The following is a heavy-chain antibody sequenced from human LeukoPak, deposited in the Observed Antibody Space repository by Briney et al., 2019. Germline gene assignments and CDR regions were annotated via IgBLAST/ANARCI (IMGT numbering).Heavy chain of an antibody. CDR2: IKQDGSEK. Sequence: GGSLRLSCAASGFTFSSYWMSWVRQAPGKGLEWVANIKQDGSEKYYVDSVKGRFTISRDNAKNSLYLQMNSLRAEDTAVYYCARVGSRSPYYYYMDVWGKGTTVTVSS. CDR3: ARVGSRSPYYYYMDV. J-gene: IGHJ6*03. D-gene: IGHD2-15*01. V-gene: IGHV3-7*01. CDR1: GFTFSSYW.